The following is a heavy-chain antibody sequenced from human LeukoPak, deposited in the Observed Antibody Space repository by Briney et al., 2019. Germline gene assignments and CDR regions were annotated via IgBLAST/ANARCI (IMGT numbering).Heavy chain of an antibody. CDR1: GGSISSGGYY. J-gene: IGHJ4*02. CDR2: IYYSGST. V-gene: IGHV4-31*03. CDR3: ARLGYSGYQDPYYFDY. D-gene: IGHD5-12*01. Sequence: SETLSLTCIVSGGSISSGGYYWSWIRQHPGKGLEWIGYIYYSGSTYYNPSLKSRVTISVDTSKNQFSLKLSSVTAADTAVYYCARLGYSGYQDPYYFDYWGQGTLVTVSS.